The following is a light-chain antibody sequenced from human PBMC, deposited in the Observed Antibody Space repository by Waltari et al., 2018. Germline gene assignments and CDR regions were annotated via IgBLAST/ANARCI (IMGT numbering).Light chain of an antibody. CDR2: EVY. CDR3: SSYAGKYV. V-gene: IGLV2-8*01. J-gene: IGLJ3*02. Sequence: QSALTQFPSASGSPGQSVTISCTGTSSDVGGIDYISWYQQHPGKAPKVIIYEVYKRPSGVPDRFSGSKSGNTASLTVSGLQAEDEANYYCSSYAGKYVFGGGTKLTVL. CDR1: SSDVGGIDY.